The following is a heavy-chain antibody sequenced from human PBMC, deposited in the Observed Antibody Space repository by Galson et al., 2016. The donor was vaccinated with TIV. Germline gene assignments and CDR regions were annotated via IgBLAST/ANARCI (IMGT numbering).Heavy chain of an antibody. CDR1: GYTFTNYY. J-gene: IGHJ4*02. V-gene: IGHV1-2*02. CDR2: INADSGVT. Sequence: SVKVSCKASGYTFTNYYVHWVRQAPGQGLEWMGWINADSGVTIYAQEFQGRVAMARDTSISTAYMELSGVRSDDTAVYYCARVNWARAFDYWGQGTLVTVSS. CDR3: ARVNWARAFDY. D-gene: IGHD7-27*01.